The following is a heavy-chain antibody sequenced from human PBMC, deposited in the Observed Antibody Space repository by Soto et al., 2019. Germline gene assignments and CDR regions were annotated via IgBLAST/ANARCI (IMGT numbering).Heavy chain of an antibody. CDR3: ARGRRDYYFDY. J-gene: IGHJ4*02. CDR2: IYYSGST. CDR1: GGSISSGGYY. Sequence: KASETLSLTCTVSGGSISSGGYYWSWIRQHPGKGLEWIGYIYYSGSTYYNPSLKSRVTISVDTSKNQFSLKLSSVTAADTAVYYCARGRRDYYFDYWGQGTLVTVSS. V-gene: IGHV4-31*03.